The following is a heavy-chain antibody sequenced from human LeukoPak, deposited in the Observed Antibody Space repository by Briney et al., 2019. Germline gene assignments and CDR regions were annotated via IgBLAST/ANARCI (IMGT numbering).Heavy chain of an antibody. CDR2: TFHSGNT. Sequence: PSETLSLTCTVSGYSISSGYYWGWIRQPPGKGLEWIVSTFHSGNTYYNPSLQSRVTISVDTSKKQFSLKLSSVTAADTAIYYCARVPDAFDIWGQGTMVTISS. CDR3: ARVPDAFDI. J-gene: IGHJ3*02. V-gene: IGHV4-38-2*02. CDR1: GYSISSGYY.